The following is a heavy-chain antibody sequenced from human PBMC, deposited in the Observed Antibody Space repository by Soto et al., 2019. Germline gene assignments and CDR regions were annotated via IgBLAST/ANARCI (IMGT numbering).Heavy chain of an antibody. CDR2: IHYSGTT. V-gene: IGHV4-59*01. CDR1: GGSMRNYF. J-gene: IGHJ4*02. Sequence: SETLSLTCTVSGGSMRNYFWTWIRQPPGKGLEWIGYIHYSGTTSFFPSYNPSLRSRVTISEDTSKNQFSLKLLSVTTADTAVYFCAAGEASSRNLAPYYLDFWGQGALVTVSS. D-gene: IGHD6-13*01. CDR3: AAGEASSRNLAPYYLDF.